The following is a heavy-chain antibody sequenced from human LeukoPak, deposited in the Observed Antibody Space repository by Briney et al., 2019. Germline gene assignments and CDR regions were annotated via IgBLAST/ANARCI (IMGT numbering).Heavy chain of an antibody. CDR1: GGSISSSSHY. Sequence: PSETLSLTCTVSGGSISSSSHYWGWIRQPPGKGLEWIGSIYYSGGTYYNPSLKSRVTISVDTSKSQFSLKLSSVTAADTAVYYCARSFVYDTSGGSGYFDCWGQGTLVTVSS. D-gene: IGHD3-22*01. CDR3: ARSFVYDTSGGSGYFDC. J-gene: IGHJ4*02. CDR2: IYYSGGT. V-gene: IGHV4-39*01.